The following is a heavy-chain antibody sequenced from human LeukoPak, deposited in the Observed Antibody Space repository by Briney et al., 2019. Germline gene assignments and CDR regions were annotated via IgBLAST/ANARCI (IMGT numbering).Heavy chain of an antibody. CDR2: IYPRDSEI. D-gene: IGHD6-13*01. Sequence: GESLKISCKGSGYSFTSYWISWVRQMPGKGLEWMGSIYPRDSEIRYSPSFQGQVTISADNSISTAYLQWSSLKASDTAMYYCARPAYSSSLSSHFDPWGQGTLVTVSS. CDR3: ARPAYSSSLSSHFDP. CDR1: GYSFTSYW. V-gene: IGHV5-51*01. J-gene: IGHJ5*02.